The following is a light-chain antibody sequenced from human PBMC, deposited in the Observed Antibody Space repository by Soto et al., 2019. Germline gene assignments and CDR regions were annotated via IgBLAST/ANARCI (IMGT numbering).Light chain of an antibody. CDR1: SSNIGSNT. J-gene: IGLJ1*01. V-gene: IGLV1-44*01. Sequence: QSVLTQPPSASGTPGQRVTISCSVSSSNIGSNTVNWYQHFPGTAPKLLIYRDNQRPSGVPDRFSGSKSGTSASLAISGLQSEDEAGYYCAAWDDSLNGFVFGTGTKVTVL. CDR2: RDN. CDR3: AAWDDSLNGFV.